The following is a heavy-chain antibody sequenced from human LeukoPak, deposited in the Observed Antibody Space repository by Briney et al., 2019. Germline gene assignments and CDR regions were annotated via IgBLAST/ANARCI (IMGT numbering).Heavy chain of an antibody. V-gene: IGHV3-23*01. CDR1: GFTFSSYG. CDR3: AKANVFGVLDYFDY. CDR2: VSGSGEST. D-gene: IGHD3-3*01. Sequence: GGSLRLSCGASGFTFSSYGMSWVRQAPGKGLEWVSSVSGSGESTYYADSVKGRFTISRDNSKNMLYLQMNSLKAEDTAVYYCAKANVFGVLDYFDYWGQGTLVTVSS. J-gene: IGHJ4*02.